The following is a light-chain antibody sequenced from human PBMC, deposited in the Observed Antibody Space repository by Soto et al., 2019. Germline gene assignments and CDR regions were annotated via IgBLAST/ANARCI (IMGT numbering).Light chain of an antibody. CDR3: SSYTGRSTRV. CDR1: SSDFGDYNY. V-gene: IGLV2-14*01. Sequence: QSVLTQPASVSGSPGQSITISCTGTSSDFGDYNYVSWYQHHPGKAPQLIIYGVTNWPSGVSNRFSASKSGNTASLTISGLQAEDEAEYYCSSYTGRSTRVFGTGTKLTVL. CDR2: GVT. J-gene: IGLJ1*01.